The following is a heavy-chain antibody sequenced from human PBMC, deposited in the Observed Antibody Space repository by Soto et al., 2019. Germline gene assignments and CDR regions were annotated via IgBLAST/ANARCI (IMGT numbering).Heavy chain of an antibody. V-gene: IGHV4-31*03. CDR3: ASPMRWGELSLGY. Sequence: QVQLQESGPGLVKPSQTLSLTCSVSGGSISGGYYWSWIRQYPGKGLEWIGYIYYAGRPYYNPSLQGRIATAIDTTHNRFSRKPSSVPAAGTAMYYCASPMRWGELSLGYWGQGTMVTVSS. D-gene: IGHD3-16*02. CDR2: IYYAGRP. CDR1: GGSISGGYY. J-gene: IGHJ4*02.